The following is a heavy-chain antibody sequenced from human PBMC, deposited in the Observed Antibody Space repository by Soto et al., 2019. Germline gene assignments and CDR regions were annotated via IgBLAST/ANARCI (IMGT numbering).Heavy chain of an antibody. Sequence: WGSLRLSCAASGFAASGNYMTWVRQPPRKGLEWVSVIHTDGTTFYADSTKGRFTISRDTSKNTVSLHMTNLRVDDTAVYYCVRAPFPAGTHTSNACDIWGQGTMVIVSS. CDR3: VRAPFPAGTHTSNACDI. V-gene: IGHV3-53*01. D-gene: IGHD3-10*01. J-gene: IGHJ3*02. CDR2: IHTDGTT. CDR1: GFAASGNY.